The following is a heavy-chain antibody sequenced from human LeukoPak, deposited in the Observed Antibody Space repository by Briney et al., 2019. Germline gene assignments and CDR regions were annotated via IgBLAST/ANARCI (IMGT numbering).Heavy chain of an antibody. V-gene: IGHV6-1*01. CDR2: TYYRSTWYN. CDR1: GDSVSSNSVT. D-gene: IGHD2-2*01. CDR3: ARRLTQYDCFDP. Sequence: SQTLSLTCAISGDSVSSNSVTWNWIRQSPSRGLEWLGRTYYRSTWYNDYAVSVRGRITVNPDTSKNKFSLHLNSVTPEDTAVYYCARRLTQYDCFDPWGQGILVTVSS. J-gene: IGHJ5*02.